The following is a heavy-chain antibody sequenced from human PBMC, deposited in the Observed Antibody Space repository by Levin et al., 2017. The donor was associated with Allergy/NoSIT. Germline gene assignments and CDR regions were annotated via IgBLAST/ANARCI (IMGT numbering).Heavy chain of an antibody. J-gene: IGHJ4*02. D-gene: IGHD6-19*01. V-gene: IGHV3-23*01. CDR2: ISGSGGST. CDR3: AAKRGYSSGWYSDH. CDR1: GLIFSSYA. Sequence: LSLTCAASGLIFSSYAMTWVRQAPGKGLEWVSGISGSGGSTYYADSVKGRFTISRDNSKNTLYLQMNTLRAEDTAVYYCAAKRGYSSGWYSDHWGQGTLVTVSS.